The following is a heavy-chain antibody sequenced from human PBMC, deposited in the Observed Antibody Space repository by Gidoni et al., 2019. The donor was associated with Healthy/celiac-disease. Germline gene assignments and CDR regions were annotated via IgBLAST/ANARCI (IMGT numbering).Heavy chain of an antibody. D-gene: IGHD2-2*01. J-gene: IGHJ6*02. CDR2: ISYDGSNK. V-gene: IGHV3-30-3*01. CDR1: GFTFSSYA. CDR3: ARAIVVVPAATKGVGGYYYGMDV. Sequence: QVQLVESGGGVVQPGRSLRLSCAASGFTFSSYAMHWVGQAPGKGLEVVAVISYDGSNKYYADSVKGRFTISRDNSKNTLYLQMNSLRAEDTAVYYCARAIVVVPAATKGVGGYYYGMDVWGQGTTVTVSS.